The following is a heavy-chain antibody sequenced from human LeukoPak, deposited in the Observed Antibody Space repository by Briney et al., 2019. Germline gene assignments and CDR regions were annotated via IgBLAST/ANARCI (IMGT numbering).Heavy chain of an antibody. J-gene: IGHJ4*02. CDR2: INHSGST. CDR3: ARLGRTDCGGDCYSGRLKLDY. V-gene: IGHV4-34*01. D-gene: IGHD2-21*02. CDR1: GGSFSGYY. Sequence: SETLSLTCAVYGGSFSGYYWSWIRQPPGKGLEWIGEINHSGSTNYNPSLKSRVTISVDTSKNQFSLKLSSVTAADTAVYYCARLGRTDCGGDCYSGRLKLDYWGQGTLVTVSS.